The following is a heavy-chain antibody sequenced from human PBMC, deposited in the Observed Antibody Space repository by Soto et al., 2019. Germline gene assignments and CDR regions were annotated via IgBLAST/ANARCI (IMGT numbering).Heavy chain of an antibody. CDR1: GGSISSSSYY. CDR3: ARTDGRWFDP. V-gene: IGHV4-39*01. J-gene: IGHJ5*02. Sequence: SQTLSLTCTVAGGSISSSSYYWGWIRQPPGKGLEWIGSIYYSGSTYYNPSLKSRVTISADLSKNQFSLNLISVTAADTAVYYCARTDGRWFDPWGQGTLVTVSS. CDR2: IYYSGST.